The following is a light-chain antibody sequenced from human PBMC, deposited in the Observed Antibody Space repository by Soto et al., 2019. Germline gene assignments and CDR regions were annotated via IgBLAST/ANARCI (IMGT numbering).Light chain of an antibody. J-gene: IGKJ1*01. CDR1: QSVSTN. CDR2: AAS. V-gene: IGKV3-15*01. Sequence: EIQMTQSPATLSVSLGERSTISCRASQSVSTNLAWYQQKPGKAPKLLIYAASTMHSGIPSRFTGSGSGTDFTLTISSLQPEDFATYYCQQYYTCWWTFGQGTKVDIK. CDR3: QQYYTCWWT.